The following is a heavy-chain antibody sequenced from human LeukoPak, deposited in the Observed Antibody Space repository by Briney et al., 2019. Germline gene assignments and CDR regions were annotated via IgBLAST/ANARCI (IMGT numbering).Heavy chain of an antibody. D-gene: IGHD2-15*01. CDR3: ARYQYCSGGSCYLSWWFGP. CDR2: IYYSGST. Sequence: SESLTLTCTVSGGSISSYYWSWIRQPPGKGLEWIGYIYYSGSTNYNPSLKSRVTISVDTSKNQFSLMLSSVPAADTAVYYCARYQYCSGGSCYLSWWFGPWGQGTLVTVSS. CDR1: GGSISSYY. J-gene: IGHJ5*02. V-gene: IGHV4-59*08.